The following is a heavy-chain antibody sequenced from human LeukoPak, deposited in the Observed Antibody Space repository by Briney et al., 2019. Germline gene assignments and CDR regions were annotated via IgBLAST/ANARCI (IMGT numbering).Heavy chain of an antibody. V-gene: IGHV4-59*01. CDR1: GGSISSYY. D-gene: IGHD3-22*01. J-gene: IGHJ4*02. CDR3: ARSAYDSSGYRFDH. CDR2: IYYSGST. Sequence: PSETLSLACTVSGGSISSYYWSWIRQPPGKGLEWIGYIYYSGSTDYNPSLKSRVTISVDTSKNQFSLKMSSVTAADTAVYYCARSAYDSSGYRFDHWGQGTLVTVSS.